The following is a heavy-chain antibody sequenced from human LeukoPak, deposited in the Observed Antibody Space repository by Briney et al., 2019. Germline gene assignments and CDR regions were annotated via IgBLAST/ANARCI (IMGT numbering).Heavy chain of an antibody. CDR3: ARLYYDILTAIRN. Sequence: PGGSLRLSCAASGFTVRSNYMSWVRQAPGKGLEWVSIIYNDGGTYYADSVKGRFTISRDNSKNTLFLQMNSLGAEDTAVYFCARLYYDILTAIRNWGQGTLVTVSS. CDR2: IYNDGGT. CDR1: GFTVRSNY. J-gene: IGHJ4*02. D-gene: IGHD3-9*01. V-gene: IGHV3-53*01.